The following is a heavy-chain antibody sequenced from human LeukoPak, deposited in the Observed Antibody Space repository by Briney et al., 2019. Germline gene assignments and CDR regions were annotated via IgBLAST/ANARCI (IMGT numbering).Heavy chain of an antibody. V-gene: IGHV3-7*01. CDR3: ARDYGGSRGWFDP. CDR1: GFTFRSYW. Sequence: GSLRLSCAPSGFTFRSYWMSWVRQAPGKGLEWVANINQDGSEKYYVDSVKGRFTISRDNAKNSLYLQMNSLRAEDTAVYYCARDYGGSRGWFDPWGQGTLVTVSS. J-gene: IGHJ5*02. CDR2: INQDGSEK. D-gene: IGHD4-23*01.